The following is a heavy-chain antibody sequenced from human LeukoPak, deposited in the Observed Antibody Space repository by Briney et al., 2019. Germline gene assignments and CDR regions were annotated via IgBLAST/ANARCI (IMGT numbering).Heavy chain of an antibody. D-gene: IGHD1-14*01. V-gene: IGHV5-10-1*01. CDR2: ITPSDSYT. J-gene: IGHJ4*02. CDR1: AYSFTTFW. Sequence: GESLKISCKASAYSFTTFWISWVRRMPGKGLEWMGRITPSDSYTNYSPSFRGHVTISADKSITTAYLQWSSLRASDTAMYYCATSSGNNPFDYWGQGTLVTVSS. CDR3: ATSSGNNPFDY.